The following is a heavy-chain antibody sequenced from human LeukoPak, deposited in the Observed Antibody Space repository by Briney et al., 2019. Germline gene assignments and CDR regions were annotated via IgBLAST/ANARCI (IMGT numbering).Heavy chain of an antibody. Sequence: GASVKVFCKASGYTFTSYGISWVRQAPGQGLEWMGWISAYNGNTNYAQKLQGRVTMTTDTSTSTAYMELRSLRSDDTAVYYCATPRSGWYYFDYWGQGTLVTVSS. CDR3: ATPRSGWYYFDY. CDR1: GYTFTSYG. V-gene: IGHV1-18*04. D-gene: IGHD6-19*01. CDR2: ISAYNGNT. J-gene: IGHJ4*02.